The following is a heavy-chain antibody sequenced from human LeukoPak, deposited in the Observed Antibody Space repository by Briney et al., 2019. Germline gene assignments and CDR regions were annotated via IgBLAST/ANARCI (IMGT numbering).Heavy chain of an antibody. CDR3: ARITSPELR. J-gene: IGHJ1*01. Sequence: GGSLRLSCAASGFTFSSYAMSWVRQAPGKGLEWVSAISGSGGSTYYADSVKGRFTTSRDNAKNSLYLQMNSLRAEDTAVYYCARITSPELRWGQGTLVTVSS. CDR1: GFTFSSYA. V-gene: IGHV3-23*01. CDR2: ISGSGGST. D-gene: IGHD3-10*01.